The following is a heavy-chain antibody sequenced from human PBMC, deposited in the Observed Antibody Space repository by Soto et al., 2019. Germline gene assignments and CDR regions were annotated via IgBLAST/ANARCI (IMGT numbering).Heavy chain of an antibody. CDR1: GFTFSSYG. CDR2: IWYDGSNK. CDR3: ARPRASGYSYGYGGGAFDI. V-gene: IGHV3-33*01. Sequence: PGGPLRLSCAASGFTFSSYGMHWVRQAPGKGLEWVAVIWYDGSNKYYADSVKGRLTISRDNSKNTLYLQMNSLRAEDTAVYYCARPRASGYSYGYGGGAFDIWGQGTMVTVSS. J-gene: IGHJ3*02. D-gene: IGHD5-18*01.